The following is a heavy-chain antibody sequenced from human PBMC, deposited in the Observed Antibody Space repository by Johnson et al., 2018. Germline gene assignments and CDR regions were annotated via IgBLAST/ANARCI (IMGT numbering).Heavy chain of an antibody. CDR2: IWSDGSNT. J-gene: IGHJ6*02. D-gene: IGHD3-10*01. CDR3: GKGSGAYYRYYIIDV. Sequence: QVQLVQSGGGVVQPGRSLRLSCAASGFTFSSYGMHWVRQAPGKGLEWLAVIWSDGSNTYFADSVKGRFINSRDNSKNTLSLQMNNLRADDPAVDYCGKGSGAYYRYYIIDVWGQGTTVTVSS. CDR1: GFTFSSYG. V-gene: IGHV3-33*06.